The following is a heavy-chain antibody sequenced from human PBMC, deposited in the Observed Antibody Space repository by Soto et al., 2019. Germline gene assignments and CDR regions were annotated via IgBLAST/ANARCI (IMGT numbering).Heavy chain of an antibody. Sequence: QVQLVQSGAEVKKPGASVKISCKASGYTFTNYYVHWVRQAPGQGREWMGVINPSGGSTTYAQKFQGRVTMTRDTSTSTVYMYLSSLRSEDTAVYYCARAVVAGTEASYYRGMDVWGQGTTVTVSS. D-gene: IGHD6-19*01. CDR3: ARAVVAGTEASYYRGMDV. CDR1: GYTFTNYY. V-gene: IGHV1-46*01. CDR2: INPSGGST. J-gene: IGHJ6*02.